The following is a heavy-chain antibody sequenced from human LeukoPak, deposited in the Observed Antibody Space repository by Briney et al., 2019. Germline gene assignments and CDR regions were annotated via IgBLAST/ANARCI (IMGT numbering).Heavy chain of an antibody. J-gene: IGHJ4*02. V-gene: IGHV5-51*01. Sequence: LGESLKISCKGSGYSFTSYWIGWVRQMPGKGLEWMGIIYPGDSDARYSPSFQGQVTISADKSISTAYLQWSSLKASDTATYYCARQGAAMVQPNDYWGQGTLVTVSS. CDR1: GYSFTSYW. CDR2: IYPGDSDA. D-gene: IGHD5-18*01. CDR3: ARQGAAMVQPNDY.